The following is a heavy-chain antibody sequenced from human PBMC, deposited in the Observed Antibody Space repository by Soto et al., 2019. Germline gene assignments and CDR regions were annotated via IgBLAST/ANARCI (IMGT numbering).Heavy chain of an antibody. D-gene: IGHD4-17*01. CDR3: ARGNDYGGVQFEY. V-gene: IGHV4-30-2*01. CDR2: IYTSGST. J-gene: IGHJ4*02. CDR1: EFSFSTGYYS. Sequence: SATXSLTCSVSEFSFSTGYYSWNWIRQPPGKGLEWIGYIYTSGSTYYSSSLKSRVTISVDRSKNQFSLQLTSVTAADTAVYYCARGNDYGGVQFEYWGQGILV.